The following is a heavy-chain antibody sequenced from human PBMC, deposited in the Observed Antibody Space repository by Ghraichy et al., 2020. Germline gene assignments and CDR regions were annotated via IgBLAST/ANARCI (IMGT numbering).Heavy chain of an antibody. J-gene: IGHJ4*02. CDR3: AKDIRTGDGQIPDD. D-gene: IGHD7-27*01. Sequence: GESLNISCAVSGFTFSSYAMSWVRQAPGKGLEWVSGITGGGGNTYYADSVKGRFTISRDNSKNTLFLQMHSLRVEDTAVYYCAKDIRTGDGQIPDDWGQETLVTVSS. CDR2: ITGGGGNT. V-gene: IGHV3-23*01. CDR1: GFTFSSYA.